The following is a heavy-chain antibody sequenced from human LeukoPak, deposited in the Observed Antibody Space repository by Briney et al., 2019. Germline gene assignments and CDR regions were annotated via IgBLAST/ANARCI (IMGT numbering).Heavy chain of an antibody. CDR1: GGTFSSYA. V-gene: IGHV1-69*05. CDR2: IIPIFGTA. CDR3: ARVAVAGNYYYYYMDV. Sequence: SVKVSCKASGGTFSSYAISWVRQAPGQGLEWMGRIIPIFGTANYAQKFQGRVTITTDESTSTASMELSSLRSEDTAVYYCARVAVAGNYYYYYMDVWGKGTTVTVSS. D-gene: IGHD6-19*01. J-gene: IGHJ6*03.